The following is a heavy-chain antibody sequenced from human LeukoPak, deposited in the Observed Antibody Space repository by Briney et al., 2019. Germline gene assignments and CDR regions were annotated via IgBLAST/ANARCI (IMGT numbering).Heavy chain of an antibody. CDR2: ISGSGGST. D-gene: IGHD3-10*01. Sequence: GGSLRLSCAASGFTFSSYAMSWVRQAPGKGLEGVSAISGSGGSTCYADSVKGRFTISRDNSKNTLYLQMNSLRAEDTAVYYCAKAPGLYYGSGSYYPDYWGQGTLVTVSS. CDR1: GFTFSSYA. CDR3: AKAPGLYYGSGSYYPDY. J-gene: IGHJ4*02. V-gene: IGHV3-23*01.